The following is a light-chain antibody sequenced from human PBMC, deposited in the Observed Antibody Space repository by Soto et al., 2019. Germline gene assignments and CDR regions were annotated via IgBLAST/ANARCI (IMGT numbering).Light chain of an antibody. J-gene: IGKJ4*01. V-gene: IGKV1D-12*01. CDR3: QQANSFFAPT. CDR2: AAS. Sequence: DIQLTQSPSSVSASIGDSVTITCRASQDISTWLAWYQLKPGKAPKLLIFAASSLLTGVPSRFSGSGSGTEFTLTISGLQAEDFATYYCQQANSFFAPTFGGGTHVEIK. CDR1: QDISTW.